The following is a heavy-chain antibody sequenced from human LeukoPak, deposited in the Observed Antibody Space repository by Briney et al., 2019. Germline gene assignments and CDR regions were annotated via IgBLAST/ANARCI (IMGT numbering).Heavy chain of an antibody. Sequence: PSETLSLTCAVYGGSFSGYYWSWIRQPPGKGLEWIGEINHSGSTNYNPPLKSRVTISVDTSKNQFSLKLSSVTAADTAVYYCASLGYSYGFCYWGQGTLVTVSS. J-gene: IGHJ4*02. D-gene: IGHD5-18*01. CDR1: GGSFSGYY. CDR3: ASLGYSYGFCY. V-gene: IGHV4-34*01. CDR2: INHSGST.